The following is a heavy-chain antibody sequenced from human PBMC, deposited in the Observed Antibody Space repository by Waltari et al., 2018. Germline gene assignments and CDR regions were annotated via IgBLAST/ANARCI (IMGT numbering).Heavy chain of an antibody. CDR1: GGSFSGYY. CDR3: ARGRHYYGSGSYYKP. V-gene: IGHV4-34*01. Sequence: QVQLQQWGAGLLKPSETLSLTCAVYGGSFSGYYWSWIRQPPGKGLEWIGEINHSGSTNYNPSLKSRVTISVDTSKNQFSLKLSFVTAADTAVYYCARGRHYYGSGSYYKPWGQGTLVTVSS. CDR2: INHSGST. J-gene: IGHJ5*02. D-gene: IGHD3-10*01.